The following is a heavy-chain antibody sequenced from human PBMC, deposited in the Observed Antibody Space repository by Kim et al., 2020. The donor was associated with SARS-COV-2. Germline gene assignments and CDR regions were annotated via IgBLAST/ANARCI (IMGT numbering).Heavy chain of an antibody. Sequence: GGSLRLSCAASGFTFSSYAMSWVRQAPGKGLEWVSAISGSGGSTYYADSVKGRFTISRDNSKNTLYLQMNSLRAEDTAVYYCAKFEYGLLALEMATISGAFDIWGQGTMVTVSS. CDR1: GFTFSSYA. V-gene: IGHV3-23*01. CDR2: ISGSGGST. J-gene: IGHJ3*02. D-gene: IGHD5-12*01. CDR3: AKFEYGLLALEMATISGAFDI.